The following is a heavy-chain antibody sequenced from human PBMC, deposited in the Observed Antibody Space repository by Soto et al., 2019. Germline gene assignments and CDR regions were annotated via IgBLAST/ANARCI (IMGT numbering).Heavy chain of an antibody. J-gene: IGHJ4*02. D-gene: IGHD1-20*01. CDR1: GGSISSYY. V-gene: IGHV4-59*01. Sequence: PSETLSLTCTVSGGSISSYYWSWIRQPPGKGLEWIGYIYYSGSTNYNPSLKSRVTISVDTSKNQFSLKLSSVTSADTSVYYCARIRGGHNTDFFDYWGQGTLVTVSS. CDR3: ARIRGGHNTDFFDY. CDR2: IYYSGST.